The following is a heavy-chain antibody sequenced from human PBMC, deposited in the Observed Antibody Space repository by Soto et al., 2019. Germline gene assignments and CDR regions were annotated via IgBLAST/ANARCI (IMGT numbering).Heavy chain of an antibody. J-gene: IGHJ6*02. D-gene: IGHD6-13*01. CDR1: GDSISSSNW. Sequence: PSETLSLTCAVSGDSISSSNWWTWVRQPPGKGLEWIGYIYYSGSTNYNPSLKSRVTISVDTSKSQFSLKLSSVTAADTAVYYCARGGIAAAGTGVYYYYGMDVWGQGTTVTVSS. CDR3: ARGGIAAAGTGVYYYYGMDV. CDR2: IYYSGST. V-gene: IGHV4-4*02.